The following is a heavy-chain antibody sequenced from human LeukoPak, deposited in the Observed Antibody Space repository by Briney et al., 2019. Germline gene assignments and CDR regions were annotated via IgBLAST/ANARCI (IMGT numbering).Heavy chain of an antibody. V-gene: IGHV3-23*01. CDR2: ISGSGGST. D-gene: IGHD6-13*01. Sequence: PGGSLRLSCAASGFTFSSYAMSWVRQAPGKGLEWVSAISGSGGSTYYADSVKGRFTISRDNSKNTLYLQMNSLRAEDTAVYYCAKDRPRYSSSWYATPESPGYWGQGTLVTVSS. CDR3: AKDRPRYSSSWYATPESPGY. J-gene: IGHJ4*02. CDR1: GFTFSSYA.